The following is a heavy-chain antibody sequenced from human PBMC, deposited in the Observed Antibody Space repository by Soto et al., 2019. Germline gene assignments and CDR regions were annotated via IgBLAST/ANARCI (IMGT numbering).Heavy chain of an antibody. V-gene: IGHV4-39*01. CDR1: GGSISSSSYY. CDR3: ARLYLRSVRGVIGGKIDY. CDR2: IYYSGST. Sequence: QLQLQESGPGLVKPSETLSLTCTVSGGSISSSSYYWGWIRQPPGKGLEWIGSIYYSGSTYYNPSLNSRVTLSVDTSKNQFSLKLSSVTAADTAVYYCARLYLRSVRGVIGGKIDYWGQGTLVTVSS. D-gene: IGHD3-10*01. J-gene: IGHJ4*02.